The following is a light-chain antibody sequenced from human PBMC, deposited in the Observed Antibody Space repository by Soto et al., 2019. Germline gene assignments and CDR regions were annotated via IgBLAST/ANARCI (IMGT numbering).Light chain of an antibody. CDR2: DAS. Sequence: EFVWTQSPGTLSLSPGERATLSCRASQTVRNNYLAWYQQKPGQAPRLLIYDASSRATGIPDRFSGSGSGTDSTLTISRLEPEDFAVYYCQQYGSSGTFGQGTKVDIK. J-gene: IGKJ1*01. CDR1: QTVRNNY. CDR3: QQYGSSGT. V-gene: IGKV3-20*01.